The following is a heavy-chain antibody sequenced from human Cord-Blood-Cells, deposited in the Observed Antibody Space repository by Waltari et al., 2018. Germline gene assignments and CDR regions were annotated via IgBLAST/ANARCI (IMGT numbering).Heavy chain of an antibody. D-gene: IGHD6-13*01. CDR3: ASSIAAAAYFDY. J-gene: IGHJ4*02. CDR2: IKQDGSDK. CDR1: GFTVSSYW. V-gene: IGHV3-7*01. Sequence: EVQLVESGGGSVQPGGSLRLSCAASGFTVSSYWMSWVRQATGKGLEWVANIKQDGSDKYYVDSGKGRFTSSRDNAKNSLYLQMNSLRAEDTAVYYCASSIAAAAYFDYWGQGTLVTVSS.